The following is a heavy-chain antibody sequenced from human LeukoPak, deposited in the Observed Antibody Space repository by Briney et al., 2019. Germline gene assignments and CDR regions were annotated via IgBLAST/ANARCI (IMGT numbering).Heavy chain of an antibody. CDR1: GFTFSSYW. V-gene: IGHV3-7*01. CDR2: IKQDGSEK. Sequence: GGSLRLSCAASGFTFSSYWMSWVRQAPGKGLEWVANIKQDGSEKYYVDSVKGRFTISRDNAKNSLYLQMNSLRAEDTAVYYCARDRRYDRPIYYYYYMDVWGKGTTVTVSS. J-gene: IGHJ6*03. D-gene: IGHD3-22*01. CDR3: ARDRRYDRPIYYYYYMDV.